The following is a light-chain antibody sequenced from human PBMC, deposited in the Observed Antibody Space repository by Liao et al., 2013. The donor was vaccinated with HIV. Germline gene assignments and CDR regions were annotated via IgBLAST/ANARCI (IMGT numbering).Light chain of an antibody. Sequence: SYVLTQPPSVSVAPGQTAIITCGGDNIGSDTVHWYRQQPGQAPVMVIFFDTDRPSGIPDRFSASKSDNTATLTINRVEAGDEAAYYCQAWDSTGVFGGGTKLTVL. CDR1: NIGSDT. J-gene: IGLJ3*02. V-gene: IGLV3-21*01. CDR3: QAWDSTGV. CDR2: FDT.